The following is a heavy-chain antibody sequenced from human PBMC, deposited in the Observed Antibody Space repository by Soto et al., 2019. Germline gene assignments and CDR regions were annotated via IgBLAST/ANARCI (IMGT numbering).Heavy chain of an antibody. D-gene: IGHD4-17*01. CDR3: ARDHYGDSSYYFDY. CDR1: GGSISSGGYY. J-gene: IGHJ4*02. CDR2: IYYSGST. Sequence: QVQLQESGPGLVKPSQTLSLTCTVSGGSISSGGYYWSWIRQHPGKGLEWIGYIYYSGSTYYNPSLKSRVPLSVDTSKNQFSLKLSSVTAADTAVYYCARDHYGDSSYYFDYWGQGTLVTVSS. V-gene: IGHV4-31*03.